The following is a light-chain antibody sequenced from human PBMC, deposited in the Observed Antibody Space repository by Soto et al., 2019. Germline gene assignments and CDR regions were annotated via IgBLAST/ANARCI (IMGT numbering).Light chain of an antibody. CDR3: QQYNSGCT. V-gene: IGKV1-5*01. CDR1: QSISSW. CDR2: DAS. J-gene: IGKJ1*01. Sequence: DILMTQSPSTLSASVGDRVTITCRASQSISSWLAWYQQKPGKAPKLLIYDASSLESGVPSRFSGSGSGTEFTLTISSLQPDDFATYYCQQYNSGCTFGQGTKV.